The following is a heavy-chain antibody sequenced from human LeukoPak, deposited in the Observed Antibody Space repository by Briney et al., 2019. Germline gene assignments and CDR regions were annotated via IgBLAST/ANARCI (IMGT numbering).Heavy chain of an antibody. CDR3: ARRIDTAMVIDY. J-gene: IGHJ4*02. V-gene: IGHV3-48*01. Sequence: GGSLRLPCAASGFIFSSYSMNWVRQAPGKGLEWVSYISSRSGTIYYADSVKGRFTISRDNAKNSLYLQMNSLRAEDTAVYYCARRIDTAMVIDYWGQGDLVTVSS. CDR1: GFIFSSYS. D-gene: IGHD5-18*01. CDR2: ISSRSGTI.